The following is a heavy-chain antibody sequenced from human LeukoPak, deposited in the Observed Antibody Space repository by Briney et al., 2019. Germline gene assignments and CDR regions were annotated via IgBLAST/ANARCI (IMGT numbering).Heavy chain of an antibody. D-gene: IGHD3-10*01. CDR1: GGSISSYY. J-gene: IGHJ5*02. CDR2: IYYSGST. V-gene: IGHV4-59*01. Sequence: TSETLSLTCTVSGGSISSYYWSWIRQPPGKGLEWIGYIYYSGSTNYNPSLKSRVTISVDTSKNQFSLKLSSVTAADTAVYYCARSFKLTYYYGSGSYFGWFDPWGQGTLVTVSS. CDR3: ARSFKLTYYYGSGSYFGWFDP.